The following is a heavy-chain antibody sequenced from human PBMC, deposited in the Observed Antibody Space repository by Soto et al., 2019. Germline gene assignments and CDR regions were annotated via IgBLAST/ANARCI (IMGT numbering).Heavy chain of an antibody. CDR3: TRHGSGDYFLFDP. D-gene: IGHD4-17*01. V-gene: IGHV3-74*01. J-gene: IGHJ5*02. Sequence: EVQLVESGGGLVQPGGSLRLSCAASGFTFSNFWMHWVRQAPGKGLEWVSRASPDGTSTSYAGSVKGRFTISRDNAKNTLCMQMNSLRAEDTAVYYCTRHGSGDYFLFDPWGQGTLVTVSS. CDR2: ASPDGTST. CDR1: GFTFSNFW.